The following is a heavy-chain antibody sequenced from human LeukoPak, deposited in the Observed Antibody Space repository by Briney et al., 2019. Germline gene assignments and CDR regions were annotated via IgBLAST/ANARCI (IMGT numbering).Heavy chain of an antibody. Sequence: TGGSLRLSCAASGFTFSSYAMHWVRQAPGKGLEWVAVISYDGSNKYYADSVKGRFTISRDNSKNTLYLQMNSLRAEDTAVYYCATGKAAAGTTTHFDYWGQGTLVTVSS. V-gene: IGHV3-30-3*01. CDR3: ATGKAAAGTTTHFDY. J-gene: IGHJ4*02. CDR2: ISYDGSNK. CDR1: GFTFSSYA. D-gene: IGHD6-13*01.